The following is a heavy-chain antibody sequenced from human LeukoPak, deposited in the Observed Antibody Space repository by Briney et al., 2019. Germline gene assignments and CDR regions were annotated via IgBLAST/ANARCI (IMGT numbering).Heavy chain of an antibody. CDR2: IIPIFGTA. D-gene: IGHD6-6*01. CDR1: GGTFSSYA. V-gene: IGHV1-69*05. Sequence: ASVKVSCKASGGTFSSYAISWVRQAPGQGLEWMGGIIPIFGTANYAQKFQGRVTITTDESTSTAYMELSSLRSEDTAVYYCARGQRRTYSSLWMDVWGKGTTVTVSS. J-gene: IGHJ6*04. CDR3: ARGQRRTYSSLWMDV.